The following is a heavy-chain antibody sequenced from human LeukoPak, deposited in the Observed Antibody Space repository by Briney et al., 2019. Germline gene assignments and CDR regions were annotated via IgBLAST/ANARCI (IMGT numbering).Heavy chain of an antibody. D-gene: IGHD3-9*01. CDR3: AKDWGTEYYDILTDYPPPDY. V-gene: IGHV3-23*01. Sequence: GGSLRLSCAASGFTFSSYAMSWVRQAPGKGLEWVSAISGSGGSTYYADSVKGRFTISRDNSKNTLYLQMNGLRAEDTAVYYCAKDWGTEYYDILTDYPPPDYWGQGTLVTVSS. CDR1: GFTFSSYA. J-gene: IGHJ4*02. CDR2: ISGSGGST.